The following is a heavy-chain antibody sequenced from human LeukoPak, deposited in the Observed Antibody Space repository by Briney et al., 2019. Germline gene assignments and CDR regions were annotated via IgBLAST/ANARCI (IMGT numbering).Heavy chain of an antibody. J-gene: IGHJ3*02. CDR2: INPNSGGT. Sequence: ASVKVSYKASGYTFTGYYMHWVRQAPGQGLEWMGWINPNSGGTNYAQKFQGRVTMTRDTSISTAYMELSRLRSDDTAVYYCARDRWEQYAFDIWGQGTMVTVSS. D-gene: IGHD1-26*01. CDR1: GYTFTGYY. V-gene: IGHV1-2*02. CDR3: ARDRWEQYAFDI.